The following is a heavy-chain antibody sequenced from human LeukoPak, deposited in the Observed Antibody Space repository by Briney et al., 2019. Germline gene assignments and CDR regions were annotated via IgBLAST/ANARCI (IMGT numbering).Heavy chain of an antibody. Sequence: SETLSLTCTVSGGSISSYYWSWIRQPAGKGLEWIGRIYTSGSTNYNPSLKSRVTMSVDTSKNQFSLKLSSVTAADTAVYYCARSEYSYGADAFDIWGQGTMVTVSS. CDR1: GGSISSYY. V-gene: IGHV4-4*07. CDR2: IYTSGST. D-gene: IGHD5-18*01. CDR3: ARSEYSYGADAFDI. J-gene: IGHJ3*02.